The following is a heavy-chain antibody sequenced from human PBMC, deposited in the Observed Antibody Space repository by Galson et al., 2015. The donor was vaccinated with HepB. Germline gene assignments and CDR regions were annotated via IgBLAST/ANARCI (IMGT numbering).Heavy chain of an antibody. CDR1: GFTFGDYA. CDR3: TRVLWGYGPINWFDP. D-gene: IGHD5-12*01. CDR2: IRSKAYGGTT. V-gene: IGHV3-49*04. J-gene: IGHJ5*02. Sequence: SLRLSCAASGFTFGDYAMSWVRQAPGKGLEWVGFIRSKAYGGTTEYAASVKGRFTISRDDSKSIAYLQMNSLKTEDTAVYYCTRVLWGYGPINWFDPWGQGTLVTVSS.